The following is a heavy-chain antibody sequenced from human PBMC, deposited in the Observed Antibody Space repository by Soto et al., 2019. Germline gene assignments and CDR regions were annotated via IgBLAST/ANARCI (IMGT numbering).Heavy chain of an antibody. CDR3: AKDWGAAAGTGQTFDY. J-gene: IGHJ4*02. D-gene: IGHD6-13*01. Sequence: HPGGSLRLSCAASGFTFSSYAMSWVRQAPGKGLEWVSAISGSGGSTYYADSVKGRFTISRDNSKNTLYLQMNSLGAEDTAVYYCAKDWGAAAGTGQTFDYWGQGTLVTVSS. CDR2: ISGSGGST. V-gene: IGHV3-23*01. CDR1: GFTFSSYA.